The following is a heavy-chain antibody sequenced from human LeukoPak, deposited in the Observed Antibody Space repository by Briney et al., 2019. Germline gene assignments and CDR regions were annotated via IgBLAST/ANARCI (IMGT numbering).Heavy chain of an antibody. D-gene: IGHD6-19*01. CDR1: GFTFSSYA. CDR2: ISYDGSNK. CDR3: ARDGVMGIAVAGTGGIYFDY. V-gene: IGHV3-30*01. J-gene: IGHJ4*02. Sequence: GGSLRLSCAASGFTFSSYAMHWVRQAPGKGLEWVAVISYDGSNKYYADSVKGRFTISRDNSKNTLYLQMNSLRAEDTAVYYCARDGVMGIAVAGTGGIYFDYWGQGTLVTVSS.